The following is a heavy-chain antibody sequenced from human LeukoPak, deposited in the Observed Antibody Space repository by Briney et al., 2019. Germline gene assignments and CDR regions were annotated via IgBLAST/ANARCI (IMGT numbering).Heavy chain of an antibody. V-gene: IGHV3-64*01. CDR3: ARPGRVGDHYYGMDV. CDR2: ISSNGGST. J-gene: IGHJ6*02. D-gene: IGHD2-15*01. CDR1: GFTFSSYA. Sequence: GGSLRLSCAASGFTFSSYAMHWVRQAPGKGLEYVSAISSNGGSTYYANSVKGRFTISRDNSKNTLYLQMGSLRAEDMAVYYCARPGRVGDHYYGMDVWGQGTTVTVSS.